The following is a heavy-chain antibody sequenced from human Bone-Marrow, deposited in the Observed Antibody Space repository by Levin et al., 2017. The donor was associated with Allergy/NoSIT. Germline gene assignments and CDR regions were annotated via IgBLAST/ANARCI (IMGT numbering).Heavy chain of an antibody. Sequence: HTGGSLRLSCAASGFTFSTYAMTWVRQAPGKGLEWICSISGSGSITYYGDSVKGRVTISRDNSRDTLYLQMSSLRAEDTAVYFCAKDRDSSSARAYGLDAWGQGTTVTVSS. CDR1: GFTFSTYA. CDR2: ISGSGSIT. D-gene: IGHD3-22*01. V-gene: IGHV3-23*02. J-gene: IGHJ6*02. CDR3: AKDRDSSSARAYGLDA.